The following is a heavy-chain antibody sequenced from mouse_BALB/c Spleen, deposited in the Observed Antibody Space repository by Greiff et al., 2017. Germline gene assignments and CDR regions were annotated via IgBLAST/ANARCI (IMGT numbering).Heavy chain of an antibody. J-gene: IGHJ4*01. V-gene: IGHV3-5*02. CDR2: IYYSGTI. CDR3: ARSGYGGAMDY. CDR1: GISITTGNYR. D-gene: IGHD3-2*02. Sequence: ESGPGLVKPSQTVSLTCTVTGISITTGNYRWSWIRQFPGNKLEWIGYIYYSGTITYTPSLTSRTTITRDTSKNQFFLEMNSLTAEGTATYYCARSGYGGAMDYWGQGTSVTVSS.